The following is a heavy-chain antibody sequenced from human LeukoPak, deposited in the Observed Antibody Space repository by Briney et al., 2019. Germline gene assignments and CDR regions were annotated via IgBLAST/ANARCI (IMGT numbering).Heavy chain of an antibody. D-gene: IGHD4-17*01. Sequence: GGSLRLSCAASGFTFSNCSMNWVRQAPGKGLEWVSSISSSSSFIYYADSVKGRFTISRDNAKNSLYLQMNSLRAEDTAVYYCARGGRTTPELIDYWGQGTLVTVSS. CDR2: ISSSSSFI. V-gene: IGHV3-21*01. CDR3: ARGGRTTPELIDY. CDR1: GFTFSNCS. J-gene: IGHJ4*02.